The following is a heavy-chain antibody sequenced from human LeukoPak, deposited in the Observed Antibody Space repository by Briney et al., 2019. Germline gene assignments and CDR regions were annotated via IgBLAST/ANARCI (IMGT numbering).Heavy chain of an antibody. Sequence: GWIIRNSRYYGGGLRHPPGEVLDLIGSIYYSGTTYSDTSLKSRVTISVDTSKNQFSLKLSSVSAAERAVYFCGRVTGFYDYWGQGTLVTVSS. J-gene: IGHJ4*02. CDR3: GRVTGFYDY. CDR2: IYYSGTT. V-gene: IGHV4-39*07. D-gene: IGHD7-27*01. CDR1: GWIIRNSRYY.